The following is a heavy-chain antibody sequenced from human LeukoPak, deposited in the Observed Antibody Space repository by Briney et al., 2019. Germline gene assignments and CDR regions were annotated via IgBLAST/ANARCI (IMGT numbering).Heavy chain of an antibody. CDR1: GFTFSSYG. V-gene: IGHV3-23*01. D-gene: IGHD1-1*01. Sequence: GSLRLSCAASGFTFSSYGMTWVRPAPGKGLEWVSVINDSGSSTFYADSVKGRFTISRDNSKNTLYLQMSGLRAEDTAVYYCARSLKWNLVGFDHWGQGTLVIVSS. J-gene: IGHJ4*02. CDR3: ARSLKWNLVGFDH. CDR2: INDSGSST.